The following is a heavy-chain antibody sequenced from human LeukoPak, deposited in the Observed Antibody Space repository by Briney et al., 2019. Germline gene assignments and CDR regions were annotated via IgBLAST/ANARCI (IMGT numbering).Heavy chain of an antibody. Sequence: ASVKVSCKASGYTFTSYDINWVRQATGQGLEWMGWMNPNSGNTGYAQKFQGRVTMTRNTSISTAYMELSSLRSEDTAVYYCARGDTIFGVVISYWFDPWSQGTLVTVSS. CDR3: ARGDTIFGVVISYWFDP. CDR1: GYTFTSYD. V-gene: IGHV1-8*01. J-gene: IGHJ5*02. CDR2: MNPNSGNT. D-gene: IGHD3-3*01.